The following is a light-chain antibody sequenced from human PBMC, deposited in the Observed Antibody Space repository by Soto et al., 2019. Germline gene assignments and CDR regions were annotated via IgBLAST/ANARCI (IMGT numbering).Light chain of an antibody. Sequence: QSVLTQPASVSGSPGQSIAISCTGTSSDVGGYNYVSWYQQHPGKALKLMIHEVSNRPSGVSDRFSGSKSGDTASLTISGLQADDEADYYCSSHTSYSTRVFGTGTKVTVL. V-gene: IGLV2-14*01. J-gene: IGLJ1*01. CDR2: EVS. CDR1: SSDVGGYNY. CDR3: SSHTSYSTRV.